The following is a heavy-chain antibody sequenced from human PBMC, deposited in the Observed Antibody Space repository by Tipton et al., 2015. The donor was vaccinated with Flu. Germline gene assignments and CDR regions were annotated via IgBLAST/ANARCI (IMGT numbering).Heavy chain of an antibody. V-gene: IGHV4-61*02. CDR2: IYTSGRT. CDR1: GGSISSGSYY. D-gene: IGHD6-19*01. Sequence: TLSLTCTVSGGSISSGSYYWSWIRQPAGKGLEWIGRIYTSGRTNYNPSLKSRVTISVDTSKNQFSLKLSSVTAADTAVYYCARGVDSSGWYDYWGQGTLVTVSS. CDR3: ARGVDSSGWYDY. J-gene: IGHJ4*02.